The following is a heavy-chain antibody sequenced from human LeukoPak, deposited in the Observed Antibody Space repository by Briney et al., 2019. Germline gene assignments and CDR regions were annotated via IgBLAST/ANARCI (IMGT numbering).Heavy chain of an antibody. Sequence: SETLSLTCTVSGYSISSGYYWGWIRQPPGKGLEWIGNIFHSGSTYYNPSLKGRLTISVDTSKNQFSLNLRSVTAADTAVYYCALVNYYGSGSIPSENAVFDYWGQGTLVTVSS. CDR1: GYSISSGYY. J-gene: IGHJ4*02. CDR2: IFHSGST. CDR3: ALVNYYGSGSIPSENAVFDY. V-gene: IGHV4-38-2*02. D-gene: IGHD3-10*01.